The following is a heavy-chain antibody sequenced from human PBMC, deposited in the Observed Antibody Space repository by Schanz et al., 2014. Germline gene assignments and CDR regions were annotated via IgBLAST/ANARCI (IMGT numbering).Heavy chain of an antibody. CDR1: GFTVRSYA. J-gene: IGHJ4*02. V-gene: IGHV3-30*04. CDR2: ISYDGSNQ. Sequence: QVQLVESGGGVVQPGRSLRLSCVASGFTVRSYAMHWVRQAPGKGLEWVAAISYDGSNQYYTDSVKGRFTVSRDNSKNTVYLQMNSLRAEDTAVYYCAKEESPPSLVDYWGQGTLVTVSS. CDR3: AKEESPPSLVDY.